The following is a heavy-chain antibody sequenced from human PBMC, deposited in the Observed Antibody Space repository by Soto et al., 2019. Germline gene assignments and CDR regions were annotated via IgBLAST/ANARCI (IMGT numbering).Heavy chain of an antibody. J-gene: IGHJ4*02. D-gene: IGHD3-10*01. Sequence: YLVESGGGLVEPGGSLRLSCAASGFTLDGHGLHWVRQAPGRGLEWVAVVTYDGTERHYPDSVRGRFTISRDTSKNTFYLQMNSLRIEDTAMYYCAREKNSGYYRTVDFWGQGTLVVVSS. CDR2: VTYDGTER. CDR1: GFTLDGHG. V-gene: IGHV3-30*03. CDR3: AREKNSGYYRTVDF.